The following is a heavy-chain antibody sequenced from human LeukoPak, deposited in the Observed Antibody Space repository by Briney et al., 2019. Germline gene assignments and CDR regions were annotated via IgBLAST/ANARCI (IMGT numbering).Heavy chain of an antibody. V-gene: IGHV4-4*02. Sequence: PSGTLSLTCAVSGGSIRSSNWWSWVRQPPGKGREWIGEIYHSGSTNYNPSLKSRVTISVDKSKNQFSLKLSSVTAADTAVYYCASDSGLYYDFWSGYYQAFDIWGQGTMVTVSS. CDR2: IYHSGST. D-gene: IGHD3-3*01. CDR3: ASDSGLYYDFWSGYYQAFDI. J-gene: IGHJ3*02. CDR1: GGSIRSSNW.